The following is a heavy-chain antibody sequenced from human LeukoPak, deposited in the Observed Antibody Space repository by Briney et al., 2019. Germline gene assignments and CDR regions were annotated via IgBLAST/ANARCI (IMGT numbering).Heavy chain of an antibody. CDR1: GFTFNSYW. D-gene: IGHD1-26*01. Sequence: GGFLRLSCAASGFTFNSYWMSWVRRAPGKGLEWVANIKQDGSEKYYVDSVKGRFTISRDNAKNSLYLQMNSLRAEDTAVYYCARDQTKWEPLRRRDYYYMDVWGKGTTVTISS. J-gene: IGHJ6*03. CDR3: ARDQTKWEPLRRRDYYYMDV. CDR2: IKQDGSEK. V-gene: IGHV3-7*01.